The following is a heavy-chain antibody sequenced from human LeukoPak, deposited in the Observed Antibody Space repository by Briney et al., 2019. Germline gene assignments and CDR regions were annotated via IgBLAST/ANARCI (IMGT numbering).Heavy chain of an antibody. V-gene: IGHV1-18*01. J-gene: IGHJ6*03. CDR2: ISAYNGNT. CDR1: GYTFTSYG. CDR3: AKDGPAYYDYVWGSYRSFMDV. Sequence: ASVKVSCKASGYTFTSYGISWVRQAPGQGLEWMGWISAYNGNTNYAQKLQGRVTMTTDTSTSTAYMELRSLRSDDTAVYYCAKDGPAYYDYVWGSYRSFMDVWGKGTTVTISS. D-gene: IGHD3-16*02.